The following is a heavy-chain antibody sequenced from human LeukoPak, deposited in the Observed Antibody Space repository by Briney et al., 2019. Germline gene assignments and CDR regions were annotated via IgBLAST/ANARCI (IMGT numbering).Heavy chain of an antibody. CDR3: ARAQMGVDGYNGYYYYGMDV. CDR2: IYSGGST. V-gene: IGHV3-66*01. J-gene: IGHJ6*02. Sequence: GGSLRLSCAASGFTVSSNYMSWVRQAPGKGLERVSVIYSGGSTYYADSVKGRFTISRDNSKNTLYLQMNSLRAEDTAVYYCARAQMGVDGYNGYYYYGMDVWGQGTTVTVSS. CDR1: GFTVSSNY. D-gene: IGHD5-12*01.